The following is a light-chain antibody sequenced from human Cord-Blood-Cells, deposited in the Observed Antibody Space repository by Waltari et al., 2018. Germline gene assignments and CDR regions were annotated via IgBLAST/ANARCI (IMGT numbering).Light chain of an antibody. J-gene: IGKJ4*01. Sequence: LAVSLGERATINCKSSQSVLYSSNNKNYLAWYQQKPGQPPKLLIYWASTRESGVPDRFSGSGSGTDFTLTISSLQAEDVAVYYCQQYYSTPLTFGGGTKVEIK. CDR2: WAS. CDR3: QQYYSTPLT. CDR1: QSVLYSSNNKNY. V-gene: IGKV4-1*01.